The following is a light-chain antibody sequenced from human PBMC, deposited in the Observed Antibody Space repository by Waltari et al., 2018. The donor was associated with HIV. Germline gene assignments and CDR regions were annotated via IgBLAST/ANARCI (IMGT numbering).Light chain of an antibody. Sequence: QSVFTQPPSVSAAPGQKGTISCPGSSSNIGSHYVSCYQTLPGTAPKLLSYHNDDRPSGNPHRFSGSRSGTSASLDITGLQTGDEADYHCGTWDSSLSTVVFGGGTKLTVL. J-gene: IGLJ3*02. CDR2: HND. V-gene: IGLV1-51*01. CDR1: SSNIGSHY. CDR3: GTWDSSLSTVV.